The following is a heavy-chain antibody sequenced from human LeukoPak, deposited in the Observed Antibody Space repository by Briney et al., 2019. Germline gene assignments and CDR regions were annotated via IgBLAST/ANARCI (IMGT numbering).Heavy chain of an antibody. CDR3: ARQSVENRLFDY. J-gene: IGHJ4*02. CDR1: GFTFSSYA. D-gene: IGHD6-19*01. Sequence: TGGSLRLSCAASGFTFSSYAMSWVRQAPGKGLEWIGSIYYSGITYYNPTLKSRVTISVDTSKNQFSLKLRSVTAADTAVYYCARQSVENRLFDYWGQGSLVTVSS. CDR2: IYYSGIT. V-gene: IGHV4-39*01.